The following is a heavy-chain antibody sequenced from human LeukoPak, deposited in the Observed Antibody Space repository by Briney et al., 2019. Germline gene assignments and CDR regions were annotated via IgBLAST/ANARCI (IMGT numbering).Heavy chain of an antibody. D-gene: IGHD5-24*01. Sequence: GGSLRLSCAASGFTFSSYSMNWVRQAPGKGLEWVSYISSSGRTIYYADSVKGRFTISRDNAKNSLYLQMNSLRAEDTAVYYCARGDNYPDYWGQGTLVTVSS. CDR2: ISSSGRTI. CDR3: ARGDNYPDY. CDR1: GFTFSSYS. V-gene: IGHV3-48*01. J-gene: IGHJ4*02.